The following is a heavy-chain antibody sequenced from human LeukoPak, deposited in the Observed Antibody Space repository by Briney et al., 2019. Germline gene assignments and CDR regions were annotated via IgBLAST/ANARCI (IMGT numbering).Heavy chain of an antibody. CDR1: GDSVSSNSAA. D-gene: IGHD2-8*01. Sequence: SQTLSLTCAISGDSVSSNSAAWNWIRQSPSRGLERLGRTYYRSKWYNDYAVSVKSRITINPDTSKNQFSLQLNSVAPEDTAVYYCASTHNNGRYLDYWGQGALVTVSS. J-gene: IGHJ4*02. V-gene: IGHV6-1*01. CDR2: TYYRSKWYN. CDR3: ASTHNNGRYLDY.